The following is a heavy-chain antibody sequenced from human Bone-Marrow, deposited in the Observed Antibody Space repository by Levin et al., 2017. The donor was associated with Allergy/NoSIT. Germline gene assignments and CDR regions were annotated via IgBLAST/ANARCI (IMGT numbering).Heavy chain of an antibody. Sequence: GESLKISCSASGFSFSNYAMHWVRQAPGKGLEYVSAISTDGVRTSSASSVTFRFTISRDNSKNTLYLQMSSLRAEDTAVYYCVKDCNVGNCYSEFFQNWGQGTLVTVSS. V-gene: IGHV3-64D*06. CDR1: GFSFSNYA. CDR2: ISTDGVRT. D-gene: IGHD2-15*01. CDR3: VKDCNVGNCYSEFFQN. J-gene: IGHJ1*01.